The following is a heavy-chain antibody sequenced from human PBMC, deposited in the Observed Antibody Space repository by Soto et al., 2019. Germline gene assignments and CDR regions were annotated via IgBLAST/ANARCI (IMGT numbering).Heavy chain of an antibody. Sequence: QVQLVQSGAEVKKPGSSVKVSCKASGGTFSSYPINWVRQAPGQGLEWMGRIIPIFGTPNYAQKFQGRVTITADESTSTAYMELSSLRSEDTAVYYCARGVVVAATNYYYYGMDAWGQGTTVTVSS. V-gene: IGHV1-69*12. CDR2: IIPIFGTP. J-gene: IGHJ6*02. D-gene: IGHD2-15*01. CDR1: GGTFSSYP. CDR3: ARGVVVAATNYYYYGMDA.